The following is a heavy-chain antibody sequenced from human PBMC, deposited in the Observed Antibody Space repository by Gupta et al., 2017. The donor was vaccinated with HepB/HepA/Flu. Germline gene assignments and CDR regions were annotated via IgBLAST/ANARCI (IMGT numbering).Heavy chain of an antibody. CDR1: GFTSRSHW. CDR2: RKQDGSEK. D-gene: IGHD3-10*01. J-gene: IGHJ4*02. Sequence: EVQLVESGGDLVQPGGPLRLCCAASGFTSRSHWLTWICQAPGKGLEGVAHRKQDGSEKNYVGSVKVRFTISRDNSKNSLYLQMNSLRAEDTAFYYCARGGDYYGTGSHSDYWGQGTLFTVSS. V-gene: IGHV3-7*01. CDR3: ARGGDYYGTGSHSDY.